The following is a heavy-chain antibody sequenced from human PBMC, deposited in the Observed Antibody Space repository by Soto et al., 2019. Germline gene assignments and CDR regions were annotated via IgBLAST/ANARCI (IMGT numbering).Heavy chain of an antibody. Sequence: PSETLSLTCAVSGGSISSSNWWSWVRQPPGKGLEWIGEIYHSGSTNYNPSLKSRVTISVDKSKNQFSLKLSSVTAADTAVYYCARESYYDSSGPRDIWGQGTMVTVSS. CDR2: IYHSGST. D-gene: IGHD3-22*01. CDR3: ARESYYDSSGPRDI. J-gene: IGHJ3*02. V-gene: IGHV4-4*02. CDR1: GGSISSSNW.